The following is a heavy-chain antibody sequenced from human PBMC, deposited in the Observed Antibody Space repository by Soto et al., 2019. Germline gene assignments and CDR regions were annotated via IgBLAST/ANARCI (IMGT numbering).Heavy chain of an antibody. CDR2: INPNSGGT. V-gene: IGHV1-2*02. CDR1: GYTFTGYY. CDR3: ARVNVVVVASTREYYFDY. Sequence: QVQLVQSGAEVKKPGASVKVSCKASGYTFTGYYMHWVRQAPGQGLEWMGWINPNSGGTNYAQKFQGRVTMTRDTSISTAYMELSRLRSDDTAVYYCARVNVVVVASTREYYFDYCGQGTLVTVSS. D-gene: IGHD2-15*01. J-gene: IGHJ4*02.